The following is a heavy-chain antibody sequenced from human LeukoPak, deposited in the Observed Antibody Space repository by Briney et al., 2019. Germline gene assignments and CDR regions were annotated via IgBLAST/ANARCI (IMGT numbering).Heavy chain of an antibody. Sequence: GGSLRLSCAASGFTFSSYEMNWVRQAPGKGLEWVSYISSSANTIYYADSVKGRFTISRDNAKNSLFLQMNSLRAEDTAVYYCARDAPPPISSDYYYGWSVYYMDVWGKGTTVTISS. CDR1: GFTFSSYE. V-gene: IGHV3-48*03. CDR2: ISSSANTI. J-gene: IGHJ6*03. CDR3: ARDAPPPISSDYYYGWSVYYMDV. D-gene: IGHD3-22*01.